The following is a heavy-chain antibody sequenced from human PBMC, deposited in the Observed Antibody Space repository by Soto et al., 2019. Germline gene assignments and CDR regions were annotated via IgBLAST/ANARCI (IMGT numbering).Heavy chain of an antibody. D-gene: IGHD2-8*01. CDR3: ARAPAYCTNGVCAPRDYYYGMDV. Sequence: SQTLSLTCAISGDRVSSNSAAWNWIRQSPSRGLEWLGRTYYRSKWYNDYAVSVKSRITINPDTSKNQFSLQLNSVTPEDTAVYYCARAPAYCTNGVCAPRDYYYGMDVWGQGTTVTVSS. CDR2: TYYRSKWYN. V-gene: IGHV6-1*01. CDR1: GDRVSSNSAA. J-gene: IGHJ6*02.